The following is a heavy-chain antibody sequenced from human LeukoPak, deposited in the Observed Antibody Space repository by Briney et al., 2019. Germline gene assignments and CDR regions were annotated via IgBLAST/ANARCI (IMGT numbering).Heavy chain of an antibody. CDR3: ARDQYYSSSD. D-gene: IGHD6-19*01. Sequence: GGSLRLSCAASGFTFSNYWMSWVRQAPGRGLEWVANIKEDGSEKYYVDAVKGRFTISRDNAKKSLFLQMNSLRAEDTAVYYCARDQYYSSSDWGQGTLVTVSS. CDR2: IKEDGSEK. J-gene: IGHJ4*02. V-gene: IGHV3-7*03. CDR1: GFTFSNYW.